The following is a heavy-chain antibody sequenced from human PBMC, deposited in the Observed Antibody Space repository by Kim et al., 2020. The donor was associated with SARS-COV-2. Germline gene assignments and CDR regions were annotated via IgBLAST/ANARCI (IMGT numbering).Heavy chain of an antibody. J-gene: IGHJ4*02. D-gene: IGHD3-10*01. V-gene: IGHV3-48*02. Sequence: KGRFTISRDNAKNSLYLQMNSLRDEDTAVYYCARDSHYYGSGSYTDFGYWGQGTLVTVSS. CDR3: ARDSHYYGSGSYTDFGY.